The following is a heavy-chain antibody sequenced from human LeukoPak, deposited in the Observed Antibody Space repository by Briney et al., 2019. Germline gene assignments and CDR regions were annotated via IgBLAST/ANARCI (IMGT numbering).Heavy chain of an antibody. D-gene: IGHD2-15*01. CDR3: ARDGPTMLIPYV. CDR1: GGSVSSGSHY. Sequence: PSDTLSLTCTVSGGSVSSGSHYWTWIRQLPGKGLEWIGYIYYSGHTYSNPSLKSRVTISVDTSKTAADTAVYYCARDGPTMLIPYVWGKGTTVAVSS. CDR2: IYYSGHT. J-gene: IGHJ6*04. V-gene: IGHV4-31*03.